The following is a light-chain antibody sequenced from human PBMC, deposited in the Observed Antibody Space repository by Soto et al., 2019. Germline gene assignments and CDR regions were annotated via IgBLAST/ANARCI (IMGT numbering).Light chain of an antibody. J-gene: IGKJ5*01. CDR2: GAS. V-gene: IGKV3-15*01. CDR3: QQYNNWPIT. Sequence: EIVMTQSPATLSVSPGDRATLSCRASQNILSNLAWYQQKPGQAPRLLIYGASTRATGIPARFSGSGSGTEFTLTISSLQSEDFEIYYCQQYNNWPITFGQGTRPEIK. CDR1: QNILSN.